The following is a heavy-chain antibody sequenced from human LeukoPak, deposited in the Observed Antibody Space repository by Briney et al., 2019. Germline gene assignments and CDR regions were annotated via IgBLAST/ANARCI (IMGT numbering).Heavy chain of an antibody. Sequence: GGSLRLSCAATGFIFSSFGMHWVRQAPGKGLEWVAFIQDDESNKFYADSVKGRFTISRDNSKNTLFLQMNSLRPEDTPLYYCAIQMVDGPHYYYIDVWGKGTTVTVSS. CDR2: IQDDESNK. J-gene: IGHJ6*03. CDR1: GFIFSSFG. V-gene: IGHV3-30*02. D-gene: IGHD2-8*01. CDR3: AIQMVDGPHYYYIDV.